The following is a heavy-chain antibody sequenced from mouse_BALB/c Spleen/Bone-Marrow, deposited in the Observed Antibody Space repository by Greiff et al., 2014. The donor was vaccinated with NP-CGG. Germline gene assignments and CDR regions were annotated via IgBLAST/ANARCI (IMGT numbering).Heavy chain of an antibody. CDR3: ARFPICYGNYGAMDD. CDR1: GYTFTSYW. J-gene: IGHJ4*01. CDR2: IAPGSGST. Sequence: DLVKPGASVKLSCKASGYTFTSYWINWIKQRPGQGLEWIGRIAPGSGSTYYNEMFKGKATLTVDTSSSTAHIQLSSLSSEDSAVYFCARFPICYGNYGAMDDWGQGTSVTVSS. V-gene: IGHV1S41*01. D-gene: IGHD2-1*01.